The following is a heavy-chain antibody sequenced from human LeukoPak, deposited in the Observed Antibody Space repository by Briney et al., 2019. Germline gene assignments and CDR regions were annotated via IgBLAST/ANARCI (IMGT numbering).Heavy chain of an antibody. CDR2: INHSGST. CDR1: GGSFSGYY. V-gene: IGHV4-34*01. CDR3: ARGDVLRLLYPSTRGNWFDP. J-gene: IGHJ5*02. Sequence: SETLSLTCAVYGGSFSGYYWSWIRQPPGKGLEWIGEINHSGSTYYNPSLKSRVTISVDTSKNQFSLKLSSVTAADTAVYYCARGDVLRLLYPSTRGNWFDPWGQGTLVTVSS. D-gene: IGHD2/OR15-2a*01.